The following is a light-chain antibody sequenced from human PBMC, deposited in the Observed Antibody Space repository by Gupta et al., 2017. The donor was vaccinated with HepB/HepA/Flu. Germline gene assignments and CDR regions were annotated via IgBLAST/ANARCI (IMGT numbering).Light chain of an antibody. Sequence: EIVLTQSPATLSLSPGEISTLSCRASQSVSSFLAWYQQKPGQVPRLLIYDASNRDTGIAARFSGSGFGKNLSLTNSSREQEDFAVYYCQQPSNWPLFTFGQGTLMDIK. CDR1: QSVSSF. V-gene: IGKV3-11*01. CDR3: QQPSNWPLFT. J-gene: IGKJ5*01. CDR2: DAS.